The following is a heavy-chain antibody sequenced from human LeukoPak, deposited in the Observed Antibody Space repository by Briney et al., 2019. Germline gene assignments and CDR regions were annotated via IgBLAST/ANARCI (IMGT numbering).Heavy chain of an antibody. V-gene: IGHV3-48*01. J-gene: IGHJ4*02. CDR2: ISSSSSSTI. CDR3: ARDQDMTDGADPFDY. Sequence: PGGSLRLSCAASGFTFSSYSMNWVRQAPGEGLEWVSYISSSSSSTIYYADSVKGRFTISRDNAKNSLYLQMNSLRAEDTAVYYCARDQDMTDGADPFDYWGQGTLVTVSS. D-gene: IGHD2-15*01. CDR1: GFTFSSYS.